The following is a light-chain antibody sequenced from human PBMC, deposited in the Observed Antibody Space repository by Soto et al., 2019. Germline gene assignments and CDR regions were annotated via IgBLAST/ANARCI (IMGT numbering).Light chain of an antibody. CDR1: QTVRNNY. CDR2: DAS. Sequence: EFVLTQSPGTLSLSPGERATLSCRSSQTVRNNYLAWYQQKPGQAPRLLIYDASSRATGIPDRFSGGGSGTDFTLTISRLEPEDFAVYYGQQYGSSPTFTVGPGTKVDIK. V-gene: IGKV3-20*01. CDR3: QQYGSSPTFT. J-gene: IGKJ3*01.